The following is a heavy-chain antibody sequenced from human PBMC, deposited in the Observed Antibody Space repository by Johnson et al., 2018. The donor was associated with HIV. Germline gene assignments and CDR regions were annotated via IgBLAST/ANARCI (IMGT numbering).Heavy chain of an antibody. J-gene: IGHJ3*01. CDR2: IDTEGCGT. CDR3: ARSRWADDAFDG. CDR1: GFTFSSYG. D-gene: IGHD1-26*01. V-gene: IGHV3-74*03. Sequence: MLLVESGGGVVQPGGSLRLSCAASGFTFSSYGMHWVRRVPVKGLVWVSRIDTEGCGTTYADSVKGRFTISRDNAKNTVYLQMISLRAEDMAVYYCARSRWADDAFDGWGQGTMVTVSS.